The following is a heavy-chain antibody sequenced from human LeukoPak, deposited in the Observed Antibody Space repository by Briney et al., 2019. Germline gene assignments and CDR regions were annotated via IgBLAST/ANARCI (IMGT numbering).Heavy chain of an antibody. CDR2: INHSGST. Sequence: SETLSLTCAVFGGSFSAHFWSWIRQPPGKGLEWIGEINHSGSTNYNPSLKSRVTISVDTSKNQFSLKLSSVTAADTAVYYCARHGRTDRRYYGSGSYELSFDYWGQGTLVTVSS. J-gene: IGHJ4*02. CDR3: ARHGRTDRRYYGSGSYELSFDY. D-gene: IGHD3-10*01. CDR1: GGSFSAHF. V-gene: IGHV4-34*01.